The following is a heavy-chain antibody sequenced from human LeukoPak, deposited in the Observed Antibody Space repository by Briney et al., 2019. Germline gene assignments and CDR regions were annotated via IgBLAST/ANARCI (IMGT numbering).Heavy chain of an antibody. V-gene: IGHV1-2*02. D-gene: IGHD2-2*01. CDR1: GYTFTGYY. J-gene: IGHJ5*02. CDR2: INPNSGGT. Sequence: ASVKGSCKASGYTFTGYYMHWVRQAPGQGLEWMGWINPNSGGTNYAQKFQGRVTMTRDTSISTAYMELSRLRSDDTAVYYCARESSRDIVVVPAAPGNWFDPWGQGTLVTVSS. CDR3: ARESSRDIVVVPAAPGNWFDP.